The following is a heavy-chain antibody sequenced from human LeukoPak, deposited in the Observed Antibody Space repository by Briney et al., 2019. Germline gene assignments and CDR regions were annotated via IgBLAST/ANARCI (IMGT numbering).Heavy chain of an antibody. J-gene: IGHJ2*01. CDR1: GFTFSSYG. CDR3: ARSSLRGDSLWYFDL. Sequence: PGGSLRLPCAASGFTFSSYGMHWVPQAPGKGLEWVAVISYDGSNKYDADSVKGRFTISRDNSKNTLYLQMNKLRVEDTAVYYCARSSLRGDSLWYFDLWGRGTPVTVSS. CDR2: ISYDGSNK. V-gene: IGHV3-30*03. D-gene: IGHD2-21*02.